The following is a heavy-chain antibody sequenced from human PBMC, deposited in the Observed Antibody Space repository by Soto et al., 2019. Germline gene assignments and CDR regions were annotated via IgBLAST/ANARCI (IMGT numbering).Heavy chain of an antibody. Sequence: GGSLRLSCAASGFTVSSNYMSWVRQAPEKGLEWVSVIYSGGSTYYADSVKGRFTISRDNSKNTLYLQMNSLRAEDTAVYYCARVLRYFDWLPFDYWGQGTLVTVSS. CDR2: IYSGGST. V-gene: IGHV3-66*01. D-gene: IGHD3-9*01. J-gene: IGHJ4*02. CDR1: GFTVSSNY. CDR3: ARVLRYFDWLPFDY.